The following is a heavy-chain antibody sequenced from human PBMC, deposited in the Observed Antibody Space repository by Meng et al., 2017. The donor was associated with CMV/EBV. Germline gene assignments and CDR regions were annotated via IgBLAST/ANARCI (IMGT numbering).Heavy chain of an antibody. CDR3: VRGDMPAAVLGSFDL. Sequence: GESLKISCVGSGFSFNDHAMIWVRQPPGKGLEWVSGINWSGSGAGCADSVKGRFTISRNNARNSLSLEMNNLRVEDTALYYCVRGDMPAAVLGSFDLWGQGTMVTVSS. CDR2: INWSGSGA. J-gene: IGHJ3*01. CDR1: GFSFNDHA. D-gene: IGHD2-2*02. V-gene: IGHV3-20*04.